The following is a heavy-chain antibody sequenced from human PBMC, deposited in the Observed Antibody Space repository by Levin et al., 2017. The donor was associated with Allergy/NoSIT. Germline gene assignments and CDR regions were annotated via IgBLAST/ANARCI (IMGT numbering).Heavy chain of an antibody. CDR1: GFTFSSYA. D-gene: IGHD4-17*01. Sequence: GGSLRLSCAASGFTFSSYAMSWVRQAPGKGLEWVSAISGSGGSTNYADSVKGRFTISRDNSKNTLYLQMNSLRAEDTAVYYCANPYGHSTTFDCWGQGTLVTVSS. V-gene: IGHV3-23*01. CDR2: ISGSGGST. J-gene: IGHJ4*02. CDR3: ANPYGHSTTFDC.